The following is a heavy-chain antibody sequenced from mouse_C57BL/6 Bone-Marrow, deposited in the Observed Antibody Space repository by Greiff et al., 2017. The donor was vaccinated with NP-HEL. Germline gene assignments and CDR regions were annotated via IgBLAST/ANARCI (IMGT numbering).Heavy chain of an antibody. V-gene: IGHV5-6*01. D-gene: IGHD3-2*02. CDR2: ISSGGSST. Sequence: EVQVVESGGDLVKPGGSLKLSCAASGFTFSSYGMSWVRQTPDKRLEWVATISSGGSSTYYPDSVKGRFTISRDNAKNTLYLQMSSLKSEDTAMYYCARLQLRLRFAYWGQGTLVTVSA. CDR3: ARLQLRLRFAY. CDR1: GFTFSSYG. J-gene: IGHJ3*01.